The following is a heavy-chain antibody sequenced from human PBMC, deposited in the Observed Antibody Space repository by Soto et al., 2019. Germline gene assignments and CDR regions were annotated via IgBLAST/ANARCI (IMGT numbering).Heavy chain of an antibody. CDR3: ALPGPSSGWYDY. V-gene: IGHV1-69*02. CDR2: IIPILGIA. CDR1: GGTFSSYT. Sequence: QVQLVQSGAEVKKPGSSVKVSCKASGGTFSSYTISWVRQAPGQGLEWMGRIIPILGIANYAQKFQGRVTITADKSTSTAYMELSSLRSEDTAVYYCALPGPSSGWYDYWGQGTLVTVSS. D-gene: IGHD6-19*01. J-gene: IGHJ4*02.